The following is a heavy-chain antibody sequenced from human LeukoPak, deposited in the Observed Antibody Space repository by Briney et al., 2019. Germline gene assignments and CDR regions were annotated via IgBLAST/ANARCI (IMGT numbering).Heavy chain of an antibody. V-gene: IGHV3-30*02. J-gene: IGHJ4*02. D-gene: IGHD1-26*01. Sequence: GGSLRLSCAASGFTFSSYGMHWVRQAPGKGLEWVAVIWYGGSNKYYADSVKGRFTISRDNSKNTLYLQINSLRAGDTAVYYCAKDSGSSGSYLDYWGQGTLVTVSS. CDR2: IWYGGSNK. CDR1: GFTFSSYG. CDR3: AKDSGSSGSYLDY.